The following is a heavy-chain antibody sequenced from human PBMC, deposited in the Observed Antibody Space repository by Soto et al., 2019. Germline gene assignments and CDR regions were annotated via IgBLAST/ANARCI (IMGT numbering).Heavy chain of an antibody. D-gene: IGHD6-19*01. CDR1: GFTFSSYG. Sequence: QVQLVESGGGVVQPGRSLRLSCAASGFTFSSYGMHWVRQAPGKGLEWVAVISYDGSNKYYADSVKGRLTISRDNSKNTLYLQMNSLRAEDTAVYYCAKDAASGYSSGGPDYWGQGTLVTVSS. CDR3: AKDAASGYSSGGPDY. V-gene: IGHV3-30*18. J-gene: IGHJ4*02. CDR2: ISYDGSNK.